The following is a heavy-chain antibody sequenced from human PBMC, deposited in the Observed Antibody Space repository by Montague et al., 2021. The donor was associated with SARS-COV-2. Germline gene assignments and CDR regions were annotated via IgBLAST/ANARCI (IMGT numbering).Heavy chain of an antibody. D-gene: IGHD2-15*01. CDR2: SYTSGST. J-gene: IGHJ5*02. CDR1: GGCISRGSYY. CDR3: ARGCSGGSCYPNPFST. V-gene: IGHV4-61*02. Sequence: TLSLTCTGAGGCISRGSYYRSGIRQPAGKGREWIGRSYTSGSTNYNPSLKRRVTISVDTSKNQFSLKLSSVTAAGTAVYYCARGCSGGSCYPNPFSTWGQGTLVTVSS.